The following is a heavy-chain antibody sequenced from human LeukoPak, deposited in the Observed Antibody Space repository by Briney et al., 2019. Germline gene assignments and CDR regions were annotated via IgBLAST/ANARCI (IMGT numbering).Heavy chain of an antibody. J-gene: IGHJ6*03. Sequence: PSETLSLTCTVSGGSISSSSYYWGWIRQPPGKGLEWIGSIYYSGSTYYNPSLKSRVTISVDTSKNQFSLKLSSVTAADTAVYYCARDDLGYCSSTSCHALYYYMDVWGKGTTVTVSS. CDR3: ARDDLGYCSSTSCHALYYYMDV. V-gene: IGHV4-39*07. CDR1: GGSISSSSYY. CDR2: IYYSGST. D-gene: IGHD2-2*01.